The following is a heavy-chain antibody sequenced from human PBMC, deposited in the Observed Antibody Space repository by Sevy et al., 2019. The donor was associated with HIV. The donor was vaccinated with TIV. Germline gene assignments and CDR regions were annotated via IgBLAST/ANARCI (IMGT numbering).Heavy chain of an antibody. D-gene: IGHD6-19*01. CDR1: GGSISSYF. V-gene: IGHV4-4*07. Sequence: SETLSLTCTVSGGSISSYFWSWIRQPAGKGLEWIGRIYTSGSSNYNPSLKSRVTMSLDTFKNHFSLKLSSVTAADTAVYYCVSSSISVPGGTLDYWGQGTLVTVSS. CDR2: IYTSGSS. CDR3: VSSSISVPGGTLDY. J-gene: IGHJ4*02.